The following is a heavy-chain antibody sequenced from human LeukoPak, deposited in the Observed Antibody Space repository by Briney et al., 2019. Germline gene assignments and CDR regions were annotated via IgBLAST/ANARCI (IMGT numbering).Heavy chain of an antibody. D-gene: IGHD5-18*01. CDR3: ARLMQKRGHSYGYNYYYGMDV. CDR2: IYYSGST. V-gene: IGHV4-59*01. CDR1: GGSISSYY. Sequence: SETLSLTCTVSGGSISSYYWSWIRQPPGKGLEWIGYIYYSGSTNYNPSLKSRVTISVDTSKNQFSLKLSSVTAADTAVYYCARLMQKRGHSYGYNYYYGMDVWGQGTTVTVSS. J-gene: IGHJ6*02.